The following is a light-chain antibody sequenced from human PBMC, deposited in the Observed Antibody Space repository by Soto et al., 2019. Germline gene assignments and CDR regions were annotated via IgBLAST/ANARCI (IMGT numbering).Light chain of an antibody. CDR3: SSYTSSTLYV. Sequence: QSVLTQPPSASGSPGQSVTISCTGTSSDVGGYNFVSWYQQHPGNAPRLMIYEVNKRPSGVPDRFSGSKSGNTASLTISGLQAEDEADYYCSSYTSSTLYVFGTGTKLTVL. CDR1: SSDVGGYNF. V-gene: IGLV2-8*01. J-gene: IGLJ1*01. CDR2: EVN.